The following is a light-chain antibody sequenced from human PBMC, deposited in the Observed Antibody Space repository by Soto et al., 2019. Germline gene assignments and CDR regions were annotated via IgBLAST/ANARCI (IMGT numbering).Light chain of an antibody. CDR2: GTT. V-gene: IGLV1-40*01. Sequence: QSVLTQPPSVSGAPGQRVTISCTGSSSNIGAGYDVHWYQQLPGTAPKLIIYGTTNRPSGIPDRFSGSKPGTSASLAITGLQVEDEADYYCQSYDGTLSGSYVVGSGTKVTVL. CDR1: SSNIGAGYD. CDR3: QSYDGTLSGSYV. J-gene: IGLJ1*01.